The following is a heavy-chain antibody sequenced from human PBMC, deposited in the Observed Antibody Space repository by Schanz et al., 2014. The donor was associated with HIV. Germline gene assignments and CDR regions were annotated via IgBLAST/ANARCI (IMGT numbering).Heavy chain of an antibody. D-gene: IGHD6-13*01. CDR3: ASDLSVYSSSSSV. CDR2: ISYDGSNK. J-gene: IGHJ6*02. V-gene: IGHV3-30*03. Sequence: QVQLVESGGGVVQPGRSLRLSCAASGFTFSSYGMHWVRQAPGKGLEWVAVISYDGSNKYYADSVKGRFTISRDNSKNTLYLQMNSLRADDTAVYYCASDLSVYSSSSSVWGQGTTVTVSS. CDR1: GFTFSSYG.